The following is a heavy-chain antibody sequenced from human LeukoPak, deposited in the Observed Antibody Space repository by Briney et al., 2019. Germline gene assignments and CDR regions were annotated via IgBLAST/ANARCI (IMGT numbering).Heavy chain of an antibody. CDR2: IWYDGSNK. J-gene: IGHJ4*02. CDR3: ARDDSLRYFDWLSSCPDY. Sequence: GGSLRLSCAASGFTFSSYGMHWVRQAPGKGLEWVAVIWYDGSNKYYADSVKGRFTISRDNSKNTLYLQMNSLRAEDTAVYYCARDDSLRYFDWLSSCPDYWGQGTLVTVSS. V-gene: IGHV3-33*01. CDR1: GFTFSSYG. D-gene: IGHD3-9*01.